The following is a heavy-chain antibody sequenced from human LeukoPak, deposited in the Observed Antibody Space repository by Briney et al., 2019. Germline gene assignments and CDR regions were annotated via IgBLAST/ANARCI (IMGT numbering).Heavy chain of an antibody. V-gene: IGHV1-8*01. Sequence: ASVKVSCKDSGYTFTSYDITWVRQATGQGLEWMGWMNPNSGDTGYAQRFQGRVTMTRNTSISTAYMELSSLRSEDTAVYYCARISYPPTTYYYYYYMDVWGKGTTVTVSS. D-gene: IGHD1-1*01. CDR2: MNPNSGDT. CDR1: GYTFTSYD. J-gene: IGHJ6*03. CDR3: ARISYPPTTYYYYYYMDV.